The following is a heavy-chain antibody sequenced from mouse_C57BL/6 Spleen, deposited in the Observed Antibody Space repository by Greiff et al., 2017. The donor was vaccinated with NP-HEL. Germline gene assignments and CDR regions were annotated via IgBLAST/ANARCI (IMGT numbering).Heavy chain of an antibody. CDR3: TRDYDYGEGGFAY. J-gene: IGHJ3*01. CDR1: GYTFTSYW. CDR2: IYPGNSDT. D-gene: IGHD2-4*01. Sequence: VQLQQSGTVLARPGVSVKMSCKTSGYTFTSYWMHWVKQRPGQGLEWIGAIYPGNSDTSYNQKFKGKAKLTAVTSASTAYMELSSLTNEDSAVYYCTRDYDYGEGGFAYWGQGTLVTVSA. V-gene: IGHV1-5*01.